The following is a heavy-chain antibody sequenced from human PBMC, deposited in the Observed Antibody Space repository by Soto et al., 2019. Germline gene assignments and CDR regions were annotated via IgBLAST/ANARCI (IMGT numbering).Heavy chain of an antibody. CDR3: ASEVGECSTSSMDV. J-gene: IGHJ6*02. CDR2: INPNSGGT. Sequence: ASVKVSCKASGYTFTGYYMHWVRQAPGQGLEWMGWINPNSGGTNYAQKFQGRVTMTRDTSISTAYMELSRLRSDDTAVYYCASEVGECSTSSMDVWGQGTTVTVSS. D-gene: IGHD2-2*01. V-gene: IGHV1-2*02. CDR1: GYTFTGYY.